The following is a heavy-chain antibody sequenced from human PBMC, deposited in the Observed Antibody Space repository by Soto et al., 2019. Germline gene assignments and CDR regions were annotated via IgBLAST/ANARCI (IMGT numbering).Heavy chain of an antibody. J-gene: IGHJ2*01. CDR3: ARPLWRDDYNWGYFDL. D-gene: IGHD4-4*01. V-gene: IGHV3-9*01. Sequence: LSLTCTVSGGSISSYYWSWVRQGPGKGLEWVSGISWDSGRIGYADSVKGRFTISRDNPRNTLYLQMNSLRAEDTAVYYCARPLWRDDYNWGYFDLWGRGTLVTVSS. CDR1: GGSISSYY. CDR2: ISWDSGRI.